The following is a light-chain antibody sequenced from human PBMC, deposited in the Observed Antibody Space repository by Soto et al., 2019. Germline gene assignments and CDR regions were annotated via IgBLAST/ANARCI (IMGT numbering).Light chain of an antibody. CDR3: QQSFT. Sequence: DIQMTQSPSTLSASVGDRVTITCRASQSISSWLAWYQQKPGKAPKLLIYKASSLESGVPSRFGGSGSGTEFTLTISSLQPDDFATYDCQQSFTFGRGTKVDIK. V-gene: IGKV1-5*03. CDR2: KAS. J-gene: IGKJ3*01. CDR1: QSISSW.